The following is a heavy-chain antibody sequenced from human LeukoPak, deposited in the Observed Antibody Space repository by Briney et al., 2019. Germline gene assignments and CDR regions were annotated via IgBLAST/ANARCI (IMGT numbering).Heavy chain of an antibody. J-gene: IGHJ6*02. D-gene: IGHD6-19*01. CDR1: GFTFRTYG. CDR3: AKDRQWLGYYYYGMDV. V-gene: IGHV3-30*18. CDR2: ISYDGSNK. Sequence: SGGSLRLSCAASGFTFRTYGMHWVRQAPGKGLEWVAVISYDGSNKYYADSVKGRFTISRDNSKNTLYLQMNSLRAEDTAVYYCAKDRQWLGYYYYGMDVWGQGTTVTVSS.